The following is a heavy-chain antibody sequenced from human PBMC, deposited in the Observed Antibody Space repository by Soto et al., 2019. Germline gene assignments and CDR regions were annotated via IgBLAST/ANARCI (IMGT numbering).Heavy chain of an antibody. CDR3: ASALDIVVVPAARWGWFDP. J-gene: IGHJ5*02. CDR2: INHSGST. CDR1: GGSFSGYY. V-gene: IGHV4-34*01. D-gene: IGHD2-2*03. Sequence: SETLSLTCAVYGGSFSGYYWSWIRQPPGKGLEWIGEINHSGSTNYNPSLKSRVTISVDTSKNQFSLKLSSVTAADTAVYYCASALDIVVVPAARWGWFDPWGQGTLVTVSS.